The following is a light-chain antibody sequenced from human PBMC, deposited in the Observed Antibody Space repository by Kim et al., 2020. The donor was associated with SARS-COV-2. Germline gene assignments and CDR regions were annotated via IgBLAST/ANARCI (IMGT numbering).Light chain of an antibody. J-gene: IGLJ3*02. CDR2: QDT. Sequence: TVAQRQTVTLSGAGGKLWEKYSSWYQQQPGQAPVLVIYQDTKRPSGIPERFAGSNSGNTATLTISGAQAMDEADYYCQAWDNTWVFGGGTQLTVL. V-gene: IGLV3-1*01. CDR3: QAWDNTWV. CDR1: KLWEKY.